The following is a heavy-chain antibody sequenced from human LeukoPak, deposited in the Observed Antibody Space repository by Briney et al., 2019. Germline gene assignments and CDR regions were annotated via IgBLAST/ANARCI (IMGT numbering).Heavy chain of an antibody. Sequence: KSSETLSLTCTVSGGSISSHYWSWIRQPPGKGLEWIGYIYYSGSTNYNPSLKSRVTISVDTSKNQFSLKLSSVTAADTAVYYCARLGTAMVRSGHDYWGQGTLVTVSS. D-gene: IGHD5-18*01. CDR2: IYYSGST. CDR3: ARLGTAMVRSGHDY. CDR1: GGSISSHY. J-gene: IGHJ4*02. V-gene: IGHV4-59*08.